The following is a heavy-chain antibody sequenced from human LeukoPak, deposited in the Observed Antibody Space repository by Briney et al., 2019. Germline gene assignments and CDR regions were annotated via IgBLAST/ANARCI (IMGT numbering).Heavy chain of an antibody. D-gene: IGHD3-10*01. CDR3: ARASGPFDY. V-gene: IGHV3-33*01. CDR1: GFTFSIYG. Sequence: GGSLRLSCAGSGFTFSIYGMHWVRQAPGKGLEWVAVIWNDGSNKYYADSVKRRFTISRDNSKNTLYLQMNSLRVEDTAVYSCARASGPFDYWGQGTLVTVSS. CDR2: IWNDGSNK. J-gene: IGHJ4*02.